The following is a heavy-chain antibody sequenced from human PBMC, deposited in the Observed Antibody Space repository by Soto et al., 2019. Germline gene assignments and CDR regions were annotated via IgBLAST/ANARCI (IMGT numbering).Heavy chain of an antibody. Sequence: GGSLRLSCAASEFTFSSYGMHWVRQAPGKGLEWVAVIWYDGSNKYYADSVKGRFTISRDNSKNTLYLQMNSLRAEDTAVYYCARALRYDSSGYSSHNWFDPWGQGTLVTVSS. V-gene: IGHV3-33*01. CDR1: EFTFSSYG. J-gene: IGHJ5*02. D-gene: IGHD3-22*01. CDR2: IWYDGSNK. CDR3: ARALRYDSSGYSSHNWFDP.